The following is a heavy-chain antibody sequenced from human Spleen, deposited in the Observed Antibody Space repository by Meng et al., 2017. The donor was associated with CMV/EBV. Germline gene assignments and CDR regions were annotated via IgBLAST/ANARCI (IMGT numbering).Heavy chain of an antibody. CDR2: IRSKTYGGTT. J-gene: IGHJ4*02. CDR1: GFTFGDYT. CDR3: TGVSGSYYDFWSGYPVHFDY. Sequence: GESLKISCTASGFTFGDYTMSWVRQAPGKGLEWVGFIRSKTYGGTTEYAASVKGRFTISRDDSKSIAYLQMNSLKTEDTAIYYCTGVSGSYYDFWSGYPVHFDYWGQGSLVTVSS. V-gene: IGHV3-49*04. D-gene: IGHD3-3*01.